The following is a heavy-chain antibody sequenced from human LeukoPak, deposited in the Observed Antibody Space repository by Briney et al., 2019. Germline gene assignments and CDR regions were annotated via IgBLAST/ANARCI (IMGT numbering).Heavy chain of an antibody. CDR3: ARVNTGYQLLSLHYYYYYMDV. CDR1: GYSISSGYY. Sequence: SETLPLTCTVSGYSISSGYYWGWIRQPPGKGLEWIGSIYHSGSTYYNPSLKSRVTISVDTTKNQYSLKLSSVTAADTAVYYCARVNTGYQLLSLHYYYYYMDVWGKGTTVTVSS. D-gene: IGHD2-2*01. CDR2: IYHSGST. V-gene: IGHV4-38-2*02. J-gene: IGHJ6*03.